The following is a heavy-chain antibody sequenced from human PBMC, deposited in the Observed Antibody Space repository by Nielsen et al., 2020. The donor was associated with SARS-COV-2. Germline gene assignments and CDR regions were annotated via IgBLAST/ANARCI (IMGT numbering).Heavy chain of an antibody. J-gene: IGHJ3*02. CDR2: IIPIFGTT. D-gene: IGHD3-16*01. CDR3: ARDLGDSYALDI. V-gene: IGHV1-69*13. CDR1: GYTFTSYY. Sequence: SVKVSCKASGYTFTSYYMHWVRQAPGQGLEWMGGIIPIFGTTNYAQRFQDRVTITADESTSTAYMELSSLTSEDTAMYFCARDLGDSYALDIWGQGTLVTVSS.